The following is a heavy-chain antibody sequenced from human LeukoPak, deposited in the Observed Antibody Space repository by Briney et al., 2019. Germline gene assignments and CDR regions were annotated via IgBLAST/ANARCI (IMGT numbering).Heavy chain of an antibody. CDR2: IYTSGST. Sequence: SETLSLTCTVYGGSISSYYWSWIRQPPGKGLEWIGYIYTSGSTNYNPSLKSRVTISVDTSKNQFSLKLSSVTAADTAVYYCARHASNYVGVLDYWGQGTLVTVSS. V-gene: IGHV4-4*09. CDR3: ARHASNYVGVLDY. CDR1: GGSISSYY. J-gene: IGHJ4*02. D-gene: IGHD4-11*01.